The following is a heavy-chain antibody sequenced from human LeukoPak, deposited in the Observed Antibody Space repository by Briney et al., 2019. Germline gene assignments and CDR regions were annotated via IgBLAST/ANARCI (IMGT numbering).Heavy chain of an antibody. CDR3: ARGGRFTMVRGVTNWFDP. D-gene: IGHD3-10*01. J-gene: IGHJ5*02. V-gene: IGHV3-21*01. CDR1: GFTFSSYS. Sequence: PGGSLRLSXAASGFTFSSYSMNWVRQAPGKGLEWVSSISSSSSYIYYADSVKGRFTISRDNAKNSLYLQMNSLRAEDTAVYYCARGGRFTMVRGVTNWFDPWGQGTLVTVSS. CDR2: ISSSSSYI.